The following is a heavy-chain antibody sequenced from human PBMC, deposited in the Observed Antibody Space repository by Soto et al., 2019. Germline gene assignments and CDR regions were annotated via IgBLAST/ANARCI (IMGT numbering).Heavy chain of an antibody. CDR3: ARHIDGYNLSGFDY. V-gene: IGHV4-30-4*01. D-gene: IGHD5-12*01. Sequence: PSETLSLTCTVSGGSISSGDYYWSWIRQPPGKGLEWIGYIYYSGSTYYNPSLKSRVTISVDTSKNQFSLKLSSVTAADTAVYYCARHIDGYNLSGFDYWGQGTLVTVSS. CDR1: GGSISSGDYY. CDR2: IYYSGST. J-gene: IGHJ4*02.